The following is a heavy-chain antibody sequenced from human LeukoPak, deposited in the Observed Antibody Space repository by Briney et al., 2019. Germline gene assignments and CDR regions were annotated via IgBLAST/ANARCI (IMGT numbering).Heavy chain of an antibody. Sequence: SETLSLTCTVSGGSISNYYWSWIRQPPGKGLEWIGYIYYNGSTNYNPSLKSRVSISVDTSKNQLSLKLNSVTAADTAVYFCARVPRGGTTDYWGQGTLVTVSS. CDR1: GGSISNYY. CDR2: IYYNGST. V-gene: IGHV4-59*01. J-gene: IGHJ4*02. D-gene: IGHD1-7*01. CDR3: ARVPRGGTTDY.